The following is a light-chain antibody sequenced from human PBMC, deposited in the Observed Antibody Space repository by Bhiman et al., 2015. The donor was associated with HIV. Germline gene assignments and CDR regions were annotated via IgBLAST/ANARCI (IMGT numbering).Light chain of an antibody. V-gene: IGLV1-40*01. J-gene: IGLJ3*02. CDR3: ASYTTATTWV. Sequence: QSVLTQPPSVSGAPGQRVTISCSGSSSNIGAGYDVHWYQQLPGTAPKLLIYGNINRPSGVSDRFSGSKSGNAASLTISGLQSEDDAFYYCASYTTATTWVFGGGTELTVL. CDR1: SSNIGAGYD. CDR2: GNI.